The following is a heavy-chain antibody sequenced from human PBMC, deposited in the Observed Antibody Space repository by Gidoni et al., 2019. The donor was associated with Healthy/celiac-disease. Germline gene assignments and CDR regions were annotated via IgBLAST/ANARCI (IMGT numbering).Heavy chain of an antibody. Sequence: QVQLQQWGAGLLKPSETLSLTCAVYGGDFSGHLRSWIRQPPGKGLEWIGEINHSGSTNSIPSLKTRVTISVDTSKNPFSLTLSSVTAADTAVYYCARGYRAMLAQRTQRGPWFDPWGQGTLVTVSS. CDR1: GGDFSGHL. CDR3: ARGYRAMLAQRTQRGPWFDP. D-gene: IGHD3-16*01. CDR2: INHSGST. V-gene: IGHV4-34*01. J-gene: IGHJ5*02.